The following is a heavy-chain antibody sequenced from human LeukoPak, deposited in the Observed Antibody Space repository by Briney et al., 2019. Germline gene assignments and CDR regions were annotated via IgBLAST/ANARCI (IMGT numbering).Heavy chain of an antibody. J-gene: IGHJ5*02. V-gene: IGHV1-8*01. D-gene: IGHD2-2*01. CDR3: ARGRFVVVPAAMGWFDP. CDR2: MNPNSGNT. CDR1: GYTFTSYD. Sequence: ASVKVSCKASGYTFTSYDINWVRQATGQGLEWMGWMNPNSGNTGYAQKFQGRVTTTRNTSISTAYMELSSLRSEDTAVYYCARGRFVVVPAAMGWFDPWGQGTLVTVSS.